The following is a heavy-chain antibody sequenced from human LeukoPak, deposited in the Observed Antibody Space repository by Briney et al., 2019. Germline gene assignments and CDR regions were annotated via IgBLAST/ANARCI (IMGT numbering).Heavy chain of an antibody. J-gene: IGHJ4*02. CDR1: GFTLSPQW. D-gene: IGHD2-8*01. CDR3: ARAKPLYNGGLDY. V-gene: IGHV3-74*01. Sequence: PGGSLRLSCAASGFTLSPQWMSWVRQAPGKGLEWVSRINDDGSRTDYADSVKGRFTISRDNAKNMVYLQMNSLRAEDTAMYFCARAKPLYNGGLDYWGQGTLVTVSS. CDR2: INDDGSRT.